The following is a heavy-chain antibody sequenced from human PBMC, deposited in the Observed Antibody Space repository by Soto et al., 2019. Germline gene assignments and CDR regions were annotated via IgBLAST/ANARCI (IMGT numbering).Heavy chain of an antibody. D-gene: IGHD6-13*01. CDR2: INAGNGNT. Sequence: ASVKVSCKASGYTFTSYAMHWVRQAPGQRLEWMGWINAGNGNTKYSQKFQGRVTITRDTSASTAYMELSSLRSEDTAVYYCARDXIQVAAAGTGKYFQHWGQGTLVTVSS. CDR3: ARDXIQVAAAGTGKYFQH. J-gene: IGHJ1*01. V-gene: IGHV1-3*01. CDR1: GYTFTSYA.